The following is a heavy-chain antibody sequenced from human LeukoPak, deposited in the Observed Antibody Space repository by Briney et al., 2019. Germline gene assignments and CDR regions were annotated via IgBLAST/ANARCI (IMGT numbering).Heavy chain of an antibody. D-gene: IGHD4-17*01. V-gene: IGHV1-18*01. Sequence: GASVKVSCEASGYTFTSYGISWVRQAPGRGLEWMGLITSYDGETNYAQKFQDRVTMTTDTATSTAFLEVRSLTSDDTAVYFCARDPDFGENTWGQGTLVIVSS. CDR3: ARDPDFGENT. J-gene: IGHJ4*02. CDR2: ITSYDGET. CDR1: GYTFTSYG.